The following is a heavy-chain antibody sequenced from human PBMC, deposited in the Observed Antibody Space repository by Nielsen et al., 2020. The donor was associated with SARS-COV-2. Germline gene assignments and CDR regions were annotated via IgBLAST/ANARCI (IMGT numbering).Heavy chain of an antibody. D-gene: IGHD2-2*01. J-gene: IGHJ6*02. CDR3: ASDSNSYNYYYYYGMDV. CDR2: ISYDGSNK. V-gene: IGHV3-30*03. CDR1: GFTFSSYG. Sequence: GKSLKISCAASGFTFSSYGMHWVRQAPGKGLEWVAVISYDGSNKYYADSVKGRFTISRDNSKNTLYLQMNSLRAEDTAVYYCASDSNSYNYYYYYGMDVWGQGTTVTVSS.